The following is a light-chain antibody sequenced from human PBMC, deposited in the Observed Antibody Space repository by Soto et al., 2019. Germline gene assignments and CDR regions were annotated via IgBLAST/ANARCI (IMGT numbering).Light chain of an antibody. J-gene: IGKJ4*01. CDR2: DAS. V-gene: IGKV1-5*01. CDR1: QSVSIW. Sequence: DIQMTQSPSTLSASVGDRVTITCRASQSVSIWLAWYRQKPGKAPEVLIYDASSLESGVPSRFSGSGSGTEFTLTISSLQPDDFATYYCQQYNSSPLTFGGGTKVDIK. CDR3: QQYNSSPLT.